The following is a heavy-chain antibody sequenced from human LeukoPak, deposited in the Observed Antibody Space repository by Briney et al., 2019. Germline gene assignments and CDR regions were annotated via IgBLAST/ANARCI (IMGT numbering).Heavy chain of an antibody. CDR2: IKSKTDDGTT. J-gene: IGHJ5*02. Sequence: GGSLRLSCAASGFIFSNAWMNWVCQAPGKGLEWVGRIKSKTDDGTTDYAAPVKGRFTISRDDSKNMLYLQMNSLKTEDTAVYYCTTWEFDPWGQGTLVTVSS. CDR1: GFIFSNAW. V-gene: IGHV3-15*07. CDR3: TTWEFDP. D-gene: IGHD1-26*01.